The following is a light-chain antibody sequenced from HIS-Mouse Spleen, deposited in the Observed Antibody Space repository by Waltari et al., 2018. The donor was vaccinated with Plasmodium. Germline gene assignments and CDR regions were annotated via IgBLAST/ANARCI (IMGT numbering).Light chain of an antibody. CDR3: YSTDSSGNHRV. Sequence: SYELTKPPSVSAPQGQTARIHFSGDELTQNSAYWDQQKSGKAPVLVIYEDSKRPSGIPERFSGSSSGTMATLTISGAQVEDEADYYCYSTDSSGNHRVFGGGTKLTVL. CDR2: EDS. J-gene: IGLJ3*02. V-gene: IGLV3-10*01. CDR1: ELTQNS.